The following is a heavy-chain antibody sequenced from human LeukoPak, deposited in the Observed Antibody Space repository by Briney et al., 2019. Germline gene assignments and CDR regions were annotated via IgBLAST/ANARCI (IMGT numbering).Heavy chain of an antibody. D-gene: IGHD5-24*01. V-gene: IGHV3-74*01. Sequence: PGGSLRLSCAASGFTFSSYWMHWVRQAPGKGLVWVSSIKSDGSATSHADSVKGRFTISRDNAKNTLYLQMNSLRAEDMAAYYCARGDGYGMDYWGQGTRVTASS. J-gene: IGHJ4*02. CDR3: ARGDGYGMDY. CDR2: IKSDGSAT. CDR1: GFTFSSYW.